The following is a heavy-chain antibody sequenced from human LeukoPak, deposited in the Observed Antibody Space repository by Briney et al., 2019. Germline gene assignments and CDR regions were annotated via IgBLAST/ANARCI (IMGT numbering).Heavy chain of an antibody. D-gene: IGHD5-24*01. CDR2: INPNSGGT. J-gene: IGHJ4*02. Sequence: ASVKVSCKASGYTFTGYYMHWVRQAPGQGLEWMGWINPNSGGTNYAQKFQGRVTMTRDTSISTAYMELSRLRSDDTAVYYCARGSQYSGWPHGYNGYFDFWGQGSLVTVSS. CDR3: ARGSQYSGWPHGYNGYFDF. V-gene: IGHV1-2*02. CDR1: GYTFTGYY.